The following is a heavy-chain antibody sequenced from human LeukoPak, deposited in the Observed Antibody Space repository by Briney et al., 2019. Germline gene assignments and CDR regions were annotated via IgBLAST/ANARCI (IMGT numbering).Heavy chain of an antibody. J-gene: IGHJ4*02. V-gene: IGHV4-61*02. CDR2: IYTSGST. Sequence: SETLSLTCTVSGGSISSSSYYWSWIRQPAGKGLEWIGRIYTSGSTNYTPSLKSRVTMSVDTSKNQFSLKLSSVTAADTAVYYCASGGSGWHFDYWGQGTLVTVSS. D-gene: IGHD6-19*01. CDR3: ASGGSGWHFDY. CDR1: GGSISSSSYY.